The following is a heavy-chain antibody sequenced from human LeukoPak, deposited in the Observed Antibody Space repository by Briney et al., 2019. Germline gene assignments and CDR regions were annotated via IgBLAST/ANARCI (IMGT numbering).Heavy chain of an antibody. Sequence: GGSLRLSCEASGFTFTNYGMHWVRQAPGKGPECVAVVSFDGRKTYYAGFAEGRFTISRDDSNNMVYLQMNSLRTEDTAVYHCVKRGGGDHGLDVWGQGTTVVVS. CDR1: GFTFTNYG. CDR3: VKRGGGDHGLDV. CDR2: VSFDGRKT. D-gene: IGHD2-21*02. V-gene: IGHV3-30*18. J-gene: IGHJ6*02.